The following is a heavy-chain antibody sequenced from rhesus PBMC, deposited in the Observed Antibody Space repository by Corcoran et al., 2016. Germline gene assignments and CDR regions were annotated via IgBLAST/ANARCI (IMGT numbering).Heavy chain of an antibody. CDR1: GGSISDDYY. CDR2: FYGSGGGN. Sequence: QVQLQESDPGLVKPSETLSLTCAVSGGSISDDYYWSWIRQPPGKGLEWIGYFYGSGGGNNYNPSLKNRVTNSLDTSKNQCSLKLSSVTAADTAVYYCARDRIGIAAAGPPQYYFDYWGQGVLVTVSS. D-gene: IGHD6S26*01. CDR3: ARDRIGIAAAGPPQYYFDY. J-gene: IGHJ4*01. V-gene: IGHV4-106*01.